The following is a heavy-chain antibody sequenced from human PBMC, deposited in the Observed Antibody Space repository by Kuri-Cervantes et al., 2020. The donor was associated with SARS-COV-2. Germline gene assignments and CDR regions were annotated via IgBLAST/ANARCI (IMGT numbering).Heavy chain of an antibody. V-gene: IGHV3-21*01. CDR3: ARDFEGPPNYDSSGYYEHYGMDV. Sequence: GGSLRLSCAASGLTFSGYSRNWVPQAPGKGLEWVSSISSSSSYIYYADSVKGRFTISRDNAKNSLYLQMNSLRSEDTAVYYCARDFEGPPNYDSSGYYEHYGMDVWGQGTTVTVSS. CDR1: GLTFSGYS. D-gene: IGHD3-22*01. J-gene: IGHJ6*02. CDR2: ISSSSSYI.